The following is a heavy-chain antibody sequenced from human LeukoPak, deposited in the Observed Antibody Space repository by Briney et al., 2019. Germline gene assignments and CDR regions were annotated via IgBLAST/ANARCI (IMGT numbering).Heavy chain of an antibody. Sequence: QTGGSLRLSCAASGFTFRDYAMTWVRQAPGKGPEWVSTFTAGGNSTYYADSVKGRFIITRDNSKNTLYLQMNSLRAEDTAVYYCAKDGVRITMIVEYFDYWGQGTLVTVSS. V-gene: IGHV3-23*01. CDR1: GFTFRDYA. CDR2: FTAGGNST. D-gene: IGHD3-22*01. CDR3: AKDGVRITMIVEYFDY. J-gene: IGHJ4*02.